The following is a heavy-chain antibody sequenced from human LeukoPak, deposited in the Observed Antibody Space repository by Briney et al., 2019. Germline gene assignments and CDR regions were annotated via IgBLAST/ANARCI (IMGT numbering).Heavy chain of an antibody. CDR3: AREWRGAFDY. Sequence: SGGSLRLSCVASGFTFSNYWMTWVRQAPGKGLEWVSYISSSSGTIYYADSVKGRFTISRDNAKNSLYLQMNSLRAEDTAVYYCAREWRGAFDYWGQGTLVTVSS. CDR1: GFTFSNYW. D-gene: IGHD4/OR15-4a*01. CDR2: ISSSSGTI. J-gene: IGHJ4*02. V-gene: IGHV3-48*01.